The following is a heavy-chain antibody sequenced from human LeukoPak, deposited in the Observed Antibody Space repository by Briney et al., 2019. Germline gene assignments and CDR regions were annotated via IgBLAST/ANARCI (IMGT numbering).Heavy chain of an antibody. CDR2: MNPNSGNT. CDR1: GYTFTSYG. Sequence: ASVKVSCKASGYTFTSYGISWVRQAPGQGPEWMGWMNPNSGNTGYAQKFQGRVTMTRNTSISTAYMELSSLRSEDTAVYYCARPTVDTDAFDIWGQGTMVTVSS. D-gene: IGHD5-18*01. J-gene: IGHJ3*02. CDR3: ARPTVDTDAFDI. V-gene: IGHV1-8*02.